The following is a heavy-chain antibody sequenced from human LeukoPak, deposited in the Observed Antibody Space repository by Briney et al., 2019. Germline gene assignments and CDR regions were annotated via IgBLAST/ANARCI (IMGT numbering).Heavy chain of an antibody. CDR1: GYTFTSYY. Sequence: ASVKVSCKASGYTFTSYYMHWVRQAPGQGLEWMGIINPSGGSTSYAQKFQGRVTMTRDTSTSTVYMELSSLRSKDTAAYYCARLWELPSTVDYWGQGTLVTVSS. V-gene: IGHV1-46*01. D-gene: IGHD1-26*01. J-gene: IGHJ4*02. CDR3: ARLWELPSTVDY. CDR2: INPSGGST.